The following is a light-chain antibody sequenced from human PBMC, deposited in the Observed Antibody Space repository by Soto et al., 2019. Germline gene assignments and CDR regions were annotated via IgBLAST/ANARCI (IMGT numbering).Light chain of an antibody. J-gene: IGLJ2*01. CDR2: LNSDGSH. CDR3: QSRGTGIR. Sequence: QSVLTQSPSASASLGASVKLTCTLSSGHSSYAIAWHQQQPEKGPRYLMKLNSDGSHSKGDGIPDRFSGSTSGAESYLTVSSLQSEDEADSDCQSRGTGIRFGGGTKVTVL. CDR1: SGHSSYA. V-gene: IGLV4-69*01.